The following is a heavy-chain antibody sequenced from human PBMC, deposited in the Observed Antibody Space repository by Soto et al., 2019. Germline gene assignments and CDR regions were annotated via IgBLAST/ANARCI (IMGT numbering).Heavy chain of an antibody. CDR2: IIPIFGTA. D-gene: IGHD4-4*01. V-gene: IGHV1-69*06. CDR1: GGTFSSYA. J-gene: IGHJ6*02. Sequence: SVKVSCKASGGTFSSYAMSWVRQAPGQGLEWMGGIIPIFGTANYAQKFQGRVTITADKSTSTAYMELSSLRSEDTAVYYCARDQDDYSRPRCMDVWGQGTTVTVSS. CDR3: ARDQDDYSRPRCMDV.